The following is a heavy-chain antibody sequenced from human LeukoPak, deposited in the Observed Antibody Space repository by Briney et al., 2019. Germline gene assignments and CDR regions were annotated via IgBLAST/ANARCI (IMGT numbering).Heavy chain of an antibody. CDR3: TTTAYSSAWRFDY. Sequence: PSETLSLTCSVSGGVSRGSITNYYCPWVRQPAGKGLEWIGRIYASGSAAYNPSLYSRVSMSVDTSKNQFSLKLNSVTAADTAVYYCTTTAYSSAWRFDYWGQGALVTVSS. D-gene: IGHD6-19*01. J-gene: IGHJ4*02. CDR2: IYASGSA. V-gene: IGHV4-4*07. CDR1: GGVSRGSITNYY.